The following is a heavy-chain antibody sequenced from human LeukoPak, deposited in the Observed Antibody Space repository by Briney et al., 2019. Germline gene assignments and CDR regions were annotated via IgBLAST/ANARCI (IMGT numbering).Heavy chain of an antibody. D-gene: IGHD1-7*01. CDR3: AREGRYNWNYTAFDI. CDR1: GFTFSSYS. V-gene: IGHV3-21*01. Sequence: GGSLRLSCAASGFTFSSYSMNWVRQAPGKGLEWVSSISSSSSYIYYADSVKGRFTISRDNAQNSLYLQMNSLRAEDTAVYYCAREGRYNWNYTAFDIWGQGTMVTVSS. CDR2: ISSSSSYI. J-gene: IGHJ3*02.